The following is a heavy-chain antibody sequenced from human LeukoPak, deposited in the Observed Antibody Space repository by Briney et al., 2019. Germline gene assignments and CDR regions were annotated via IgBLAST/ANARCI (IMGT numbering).Heavy chain of an antibody. V-gene: IGHV1-2*06. CDR1: GYTFTGYY. CDR2: INPNSGGT. D-gene: IGHD6-19*01. J-gene: IGHJ6*03. CDR3: ARDAGGWYYYYYMDV. Sequence: ASVKVSCKASGYTFTGYYMHWVRQAPGQGLEWMGRINPNSGGTNYAQKFQGRVTMTRDTSISTAYMELSRLRSDDTAVYYCARDAGGWYYYYYMDVWGEGTTVTVSS.